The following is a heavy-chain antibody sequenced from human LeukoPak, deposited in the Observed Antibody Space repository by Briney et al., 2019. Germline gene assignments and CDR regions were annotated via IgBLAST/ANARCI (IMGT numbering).Heavy chain of an antibody. Sequence: MASETLSLTCTVSGGSISSYYWSWIRRPPGKGLEWIGYIYSSGSTNYNPSLKSRVTISVETSKNQFSLKLSSVTAADTAVYYCARGLQNRSSGIRFDVFQIWGQGTMVTVSS. CDR3: ARGLQNRSSGIRFDVFQI. CDR2: IYSSGST. D-gene: IGHD6-6*01. V-gene: IGHV4-59*01. CDR1: GGSISSYY. J-gene: IGHJ3*02.